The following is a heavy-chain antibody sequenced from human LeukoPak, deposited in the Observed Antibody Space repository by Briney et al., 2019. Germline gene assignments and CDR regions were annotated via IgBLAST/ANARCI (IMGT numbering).Heavy chain of an antibody. Sequence: PSETLSLTCTVSGGSISSYYWSWIRQPPGKGLEWIGYIYYSGSTNYNPSLKSRVTISVDTSKNQFSLKLSSVTAADTAVYYCARARTQGYYDSSGYYWVSYLDYWGQGTLVTVSS. CDR2: IYYSGST. D-gene: IGHD3-22*01. V-gene: IGHV4-59*01. J-gene: IGHJ4*02. CDR1: GGSISSYY. CDR3: ARARTQGYYDSSGYYWVSYLDY.